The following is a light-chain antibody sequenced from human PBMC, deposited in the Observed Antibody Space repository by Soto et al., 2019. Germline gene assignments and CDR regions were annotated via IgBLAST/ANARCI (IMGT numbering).Light chain of an antibody. CDR3: QSYDSSNHVV. CDR2: EDN. J-gene: IGLJ2*01. CDR1: SGGIASNY. V-gene: IGLV6-57*04. Sequence: NFMLTQPLSVSESPGKTVTISCTRSSGGIASNYVQWYQQRPGSAPTTVIYEDNQRPSGVPDRFSGSIDSSSNSASLTISGLKTEDEADYYCQSYDSSNHVVFGGGTKVTVL.